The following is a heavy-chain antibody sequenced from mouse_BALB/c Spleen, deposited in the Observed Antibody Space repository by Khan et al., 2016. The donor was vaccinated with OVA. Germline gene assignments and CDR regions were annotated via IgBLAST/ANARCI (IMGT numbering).Heavy chain of an antibody. D-gene: IGHD6-1*01. CDR2: FWSGGTT. CDR3: TKNRHAYFAH. Sequence: QVQLKQSGPGLVQPSQSLSITCTVPGLSLTNYRVHCALQPPAKVLVWPGVFWSGGTTDYNDTVICSLSIRQDIAKSQLFLNMNTLQANNRALCDCTKNRHAYFAHWGQGTTLTVCS. J-gene: IGHJ2*01. V-gene: IGHV2-2*02. CDR1: GLSLTNYR.